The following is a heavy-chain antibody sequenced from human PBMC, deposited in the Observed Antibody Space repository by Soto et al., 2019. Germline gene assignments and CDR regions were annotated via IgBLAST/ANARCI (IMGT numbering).Heavy chain of an antibody. Sequence: GGSLRLSCAASGFTFSTYAMSWVRQAPGKGLKWVLAISCSFDTTYYANSVKGRFTISRDNSKNTLYLQMNSLRAEDTAVYYCAKGSYRPHDYWGQGTLVTAPQ. CDR2: ISCSFDTT. D-gene: IGHD1-26*01. J-gene: IGHJ4*02. CDR1: GFTFSTYA. CDR3: AKGSYRPHDY. V-gene: IGHV3-23*01.